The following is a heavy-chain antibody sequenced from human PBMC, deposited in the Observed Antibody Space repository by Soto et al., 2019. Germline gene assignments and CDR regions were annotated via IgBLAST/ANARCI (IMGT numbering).Heavy chain of an antibody. CDR2: IYYSGST. CDR3: AIYDILTGTNFDY. V-gene: IGHV4-31*03. Sequence: ASETLSLPCTVSGGSISRGGYHWSWIRPHPGKGLEWIGYIYYSGSTYYNPSLKSRVTISVDTSKNQFSLKLSSVTAADTAVYYCAIYDILTGTNFDYWGQGTLVTVSS. D-gene: IGHD3-9*01. CDR1: GGSISRGGYH. J-gene: IGHJ4*02.